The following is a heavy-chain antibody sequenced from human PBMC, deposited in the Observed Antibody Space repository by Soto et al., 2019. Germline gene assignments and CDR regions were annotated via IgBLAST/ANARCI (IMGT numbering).Heavy chain of an antibody. CDR3: AREGGPSYYYDSSGPDYYFDY. Sequence: GASVKVSCKASGGAFSSYAISWVRQAPGQGLEWMGGIIPIFGTANYAQKFQGRVTITADESTSTAYMELSSLRSEDTAVYYCAREGGPSYYYDSSGPDYYFDYWGQGTLVTVSS. J-gene: IGHJ4*02. CDR1: GGAFSSYA. D-gene: IGHD3-22*01. V-gene: IGHV1-69*13. CDR2: IIPIFGTA.